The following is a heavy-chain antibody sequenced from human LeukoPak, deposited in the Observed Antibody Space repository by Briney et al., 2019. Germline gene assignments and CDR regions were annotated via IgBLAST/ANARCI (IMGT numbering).Heavy chain of an antibody. CDR1: GFTFSDYS. J-gene: IGHJ4*02. CDR3: ARDLAGHYYGSGSSFDY. Sequence: GGSLRLSCAVSGFTFSDYSMSWVRQAPGKGLEWVANIREGGSEKYYVDSVKGQFTISRDNAKNSLFLQMDSLRAEDTAVYYCARDLAGHYYGSGSSFDYWGQGTLVTVS. CDR2: IREGGSEK. D-gene: IGHD3-10*01. V-gene: IGHV3-7*01.